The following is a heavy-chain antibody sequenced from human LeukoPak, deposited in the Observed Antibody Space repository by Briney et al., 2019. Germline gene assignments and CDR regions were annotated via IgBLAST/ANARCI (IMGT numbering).Heavy chain of an antibody. J-gene: IGHJ6*03. CDR2: IKQDGSEK. Sequence: GGSLRLSCAASGFTFSSYWMSWVRQAPGKGLEWVANIKQDGSEKYYVDSVKGRFTISRDNSKNTLYLQMNSLRAEDTAVYYCAKPFRYNWNRGYYYYYMDVWGKGTTVTISS. V-gene: IGHV3-7*03. CDR1: GFTFSSYW. D-gene: IGHD1-20*01. CDR3: AKPFRYNWNRGYYYYYMDV.